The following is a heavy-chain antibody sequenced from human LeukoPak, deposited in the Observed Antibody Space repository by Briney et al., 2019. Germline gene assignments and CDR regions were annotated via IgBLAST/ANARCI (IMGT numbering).Heavy chain of an antibody. Sequence: SETLSLTCAVYGGSFSGYYWSWVRQPPGKGLEWIGEINHSGSTNYNPSLKSRVTISVDTSKNQFSLKLSSVTAADTAVYYCASGSTTYQLLLAYWGQGTLVTVSS. J-gene: IGHJ4*02. V-gene: IGHV4-34*01. CDR2: INHSGST. CDR3: ASGSTTYQLLLAY. D-gene: IGHD2-2*01. CDR1: GGSFSGYY.